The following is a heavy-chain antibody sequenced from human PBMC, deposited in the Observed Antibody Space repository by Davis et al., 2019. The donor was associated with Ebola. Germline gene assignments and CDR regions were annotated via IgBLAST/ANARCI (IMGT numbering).Heavy chain of an antibody. V-gene: IGHV1-46*01. J-gene: IGHJ3*02. Sequence: ASVKVSCKASGYRFTSYYMRWVRQAPGQGLEWMGIINPITGGTSYAQNFQVRVNMTRDTSTSTVYMESSSLRSEDTAVYYCAREGGRYYDSSGYVFDIWGQGTMVKVSS. CDR1: GYRFTSYY. CDR2: INPITGGT. CDR3: AREGGRYYDSSGYVFDI. D-gene: IGHD3-22*01.